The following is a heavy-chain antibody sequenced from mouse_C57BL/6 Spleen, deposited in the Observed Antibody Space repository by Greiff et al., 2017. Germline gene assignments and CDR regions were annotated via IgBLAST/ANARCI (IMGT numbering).Heavy chain of an antibody. CDR1: GYTFTSYN. D-gene: IGHD1-1*01. V-gene: IGHV1-12*01. CDR2: IYPGNGDT. CDR3: AIRVGSSYDWYFDV. Sequence: QVQLQQSGAELVRPGASVKMSCKASGYTFTSYNMHWVKQTPRQGLEWIGAIYPGNGDTSYNQKFKGKATLTVDKSSSTAYMRLSSLTSEDSAVYFCAIRVGSSYDWYFDVWGTGTTVTVSS. J-gene: IGHJ1*03.